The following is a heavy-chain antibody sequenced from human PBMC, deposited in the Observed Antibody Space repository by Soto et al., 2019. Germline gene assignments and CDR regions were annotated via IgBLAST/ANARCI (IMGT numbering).Heavy chain of an antibody. J-gene: IGHJ4*02. CDR1: GYYFATYW. CDR2: IYPGDSDT. D-gene: IGHD1-1*01. CDR3: ARHLPPGTSTQLPFDY. Sequence: GESQKISSKCSGYYFATYWIGWVRQMPGKGLEWMGIIYPGDSDTRYSPSFQGQVTISVDNSITTAYLQWSSLKASDAAMYYCARHLPPGTSTQLPFDYWGRGTLVTVSS. V-gene: IGHV5-51*01.